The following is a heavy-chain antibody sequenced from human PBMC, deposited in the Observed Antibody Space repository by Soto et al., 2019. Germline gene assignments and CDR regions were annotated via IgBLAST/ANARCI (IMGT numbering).Heavy chain of an antibody. CDR1: GYTFTGYY. V-gene: IGHV1-2*02. Sequence: ASVKVSCKASGYTFTGYYMHWVRQAPGQGLEWMGWINPNSGGTNYAQKFQGRVTMTRDTSISTAYMELSRLGSDDTAVYYCARYGRVAATPTAFDYWGQGTLLTVSS. D-gene: IGHD1-26*01. CDR3: ARYGRVAATPTAFDY. J-gene: IGHJ4*02. CDR2: INPNSGGT.